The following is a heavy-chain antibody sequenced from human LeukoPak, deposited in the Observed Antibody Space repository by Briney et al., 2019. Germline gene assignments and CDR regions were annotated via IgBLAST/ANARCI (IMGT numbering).Heavy chain of an antibody. J-gene: IGHJ6*03. CDR3: AEVVPAATDYYYYMDV. Sequence: QPGGSLRLSCVASGFTFSSYDMPWVRQAPGKGLEWVAFIRFDGSNKYYAESVKGRFTISRDNSKNTLYLQMNSLRAEDAAVYYCAEVVPAATDYYYYMDVWGKGTTVTVSS. CDR1: GFTFSSYD. CDR2: IRFDGSNK. D-gene: IGHD2-2*01. V-gene: IGHV3-30*02.